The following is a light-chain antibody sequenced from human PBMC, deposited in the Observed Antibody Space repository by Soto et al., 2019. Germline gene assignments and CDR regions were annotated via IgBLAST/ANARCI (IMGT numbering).Light chain of an antibody. Sequence: EIVLTQSPGTLSLSPGERATLSCRASQSVDSTYLAWYQQKPGQAPRLLIYDASTRATGIPARFSGSGSGTEFTLTISSLQSEDFAVYYCHQYNNWPPWTFGQGTKVDIK. CDR1: QSVDSTY. V-gene: IGKV3-15*01. CDR3: HQYNNWPPWT. CDR2: DAS. J-gene: IGKJ1*01.